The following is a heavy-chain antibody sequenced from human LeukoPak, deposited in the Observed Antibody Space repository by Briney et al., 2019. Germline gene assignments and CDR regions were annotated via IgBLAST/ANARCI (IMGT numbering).Heavy chain of an antibody. CDR1: GFTFSSYW. CDR2: IKQDGSEK. J-gene: IGHJ6*03. V-gene: IGHV3-7*03. D-gene: IGHD3-10*01. Sequence: PGGSLRLSCAASGFTFSSYWMSWVRQAPGEGLEWVANIKQDGSEKYYVDSVKGRFTISRDNAKNSLYLQMNSLRAEDTALYYCAREETPGDKLLWFGGAYYYYYYMDVWGKGTTVTVSS. CDR3: AREETPGDKLLWFGGAYYYYYYMDV.